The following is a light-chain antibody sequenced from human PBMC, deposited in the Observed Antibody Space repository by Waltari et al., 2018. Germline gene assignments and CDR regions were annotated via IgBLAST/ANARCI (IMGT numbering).Light chain of an antibody. Sequence: AIQMTQSPSSLSASGGDRVTITCRARQGIRNDLGWYPQKPRKAPKLLTYAASSLQGGVPSRFSGSGSGTDFTLTISSLQPEDFATYYCLQDYNYPRTFGPGTKVDIK. V-gene: IGKV1-6*01. CDR3: LQDYNYPRT. CDR2: AAS. J-gene: IGKJ3*01. CDR1: QGIRND.